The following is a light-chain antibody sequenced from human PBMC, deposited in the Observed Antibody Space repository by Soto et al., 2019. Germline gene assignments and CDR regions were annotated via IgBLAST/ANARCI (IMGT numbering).Light chain of an antibody. CDR1: HDNSKS. J-gene: IGKJ2*01. CDR2: GAS. CDR3: QQYDNLLYT. V-gene: IGKV1-33*01. Sequence: DIQLTQSPSSLSASVGDRVTITCQASHDNSKSLDWYQQRPGKATNLLIHGASSLKTGVPSRFSGYGSETFFPFTISRLQSEVIATYYGQQYDNLLYTFGQGTKLEIK.